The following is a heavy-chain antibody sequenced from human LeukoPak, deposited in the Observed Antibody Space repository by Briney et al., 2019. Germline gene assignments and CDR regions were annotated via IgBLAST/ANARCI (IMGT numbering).Heavy chain of an antibody. V-gene: IGHV3-7*01. D-gene: IGHD3-3*01. CDR3: AKDVLEK. CDR1: GFTFTGRW. Sequence: GGSLRLSCATAGFTFTGRWMSWVRHAPGKGLEWVATIKGDGREKFYVDSVKGRFTISRDDAESSLHLEMGSLRDEDTAIYYCAKDVLEKWGQGTLVSVSS. J-gene: IGHJ4*02. CDR2: IKGDGREK.